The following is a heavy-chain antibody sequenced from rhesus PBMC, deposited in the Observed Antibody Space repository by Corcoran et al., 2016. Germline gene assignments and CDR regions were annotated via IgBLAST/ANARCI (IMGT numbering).Heavy chain of an antibody. Sequence: QVQLQESGPGVVKPSETLSLTCAVSGGSISSGYDWTWIRQPPGKGLEWIWYIYGSSGTTKYNPSSKNGVTSSKDASKNQCSLKLSSVTAADTAVYYCARVRSYNSGYYTFDYWGQGVLVTVSS. V-gene: IGHV4-76*01. CDR1: GGSISSGYD. CDR3: ARVRSYNSGYYTFDY. D-gene: IGHD3-28*01. CDR2: IYGSSGTT. J-gene: IGHJ4*01.